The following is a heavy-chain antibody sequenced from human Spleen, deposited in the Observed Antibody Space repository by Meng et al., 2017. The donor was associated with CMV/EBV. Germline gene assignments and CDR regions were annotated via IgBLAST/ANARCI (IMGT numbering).Heavy chain of an antibody. D-gene: IGHD2-2*01. Sequence: ASVKVSCKASGYTFSGYYIHWVRQAPGQGLEWMGWINQNSGATNYAQRFQGRVTMTWDTSTSTAHMELSRLNSDDTAVYYCARAYCSSNICPDYNPYYYSMDVWGQGTTVTVSS. J-gene: IGHJ6*02. V-gene: IGHV1-2*02. CDR1: GYTFSGYY. CDR3: ARAYCSSNICPDYNPYYYSMDV. CDR2: INQNSGAT.